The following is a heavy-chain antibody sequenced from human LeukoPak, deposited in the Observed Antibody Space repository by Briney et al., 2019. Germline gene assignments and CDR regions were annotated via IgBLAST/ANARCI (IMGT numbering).Heavy chain of an antibody. CDR2: ISGSGGST. J-gene: IGHJ4*02. V-gene: IGHV3-23*01. CDR3: AKDRRDVLRYFDWYPPIDY. Sequence: GGSLRLSCAASGFTFSSYAMSWVRQAPGKGLEWVSAISGSGGSTYYADSVKGRFTISRDNSKNTLYLQMNSLRAEDTAVYYRAKDRRDVLRYFDWYPPIDYWGQGTLVTVSS. CDR1: GFTFSSYA. D-gene: IGHD3-9*01.